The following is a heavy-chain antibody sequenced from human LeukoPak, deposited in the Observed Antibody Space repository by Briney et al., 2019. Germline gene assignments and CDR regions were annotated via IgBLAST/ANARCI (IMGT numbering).Heavy chain of an antibody. Sequence: SETLSLTCTVSGGSISSYYWSWIRQPPGKGLEWIGYIYYSGSTYYNPSLKSRVTISVDTSKNQFSLKLSSVTAADTAVYYCASHSTVSGSRAYYGMDVWGQGTTVTVSS. CDR2: IYYSGST. D-gene: IGHD4-11*01. CDR1: GGSISSYY. J-gene: IGHJ6*02. CDR3: ASHSTVSGSRAYYGMDV. V-gene: IGHV4-59*08.